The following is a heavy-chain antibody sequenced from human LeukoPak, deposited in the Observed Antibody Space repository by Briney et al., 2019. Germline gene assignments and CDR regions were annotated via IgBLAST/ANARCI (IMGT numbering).Heavy chain of an antibody. J-gene: IGHJ6*03. CDR1: GGSFTGYY. D-gene: IGHD3-3*01. V-gene: IGHV4-34*01. CDR3: ARDYTGGTTYYDFWSGPATYMDV. CDR2: GDHTGGT. Sequence: SETLSLTCAVYGGSFTGYYWSWIRQPPGKGREWIGEGDHTGGTKYNPSLKSRVTISVDTSKNQFSLKLSSVTAADTAVYYCARDYTGGTTYYDFWSGPATYMDVWGKGTTVTVSS.